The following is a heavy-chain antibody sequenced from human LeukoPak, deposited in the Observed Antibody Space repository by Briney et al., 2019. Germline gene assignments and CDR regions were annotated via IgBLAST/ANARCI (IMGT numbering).Heavy chain of an antibody. CDR1: GFTFSGYW. CDR3: ARDWQWQQLDGDAFDI. V-gene: IGHV3-7*04. Sequence: GSLRLSCAASGFTFSGYWMSWVRQAPGKGLEWVATIKQDGSEKYYVDSVKGRFTISRDNAKNSLFLQMNSLRAEDTAVYYCARDWQWQQLDGDAFDIWGQGTMVTVSS. J-gene: IGHJ3*02. D-gene: IGHD6-13*01. CDR2: IKQDGSEK.